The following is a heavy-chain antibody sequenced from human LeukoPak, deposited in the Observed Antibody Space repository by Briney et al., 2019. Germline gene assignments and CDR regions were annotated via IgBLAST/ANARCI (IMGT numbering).Heavy chain of an antibody. J-gene: IGHJ4*02. V-gene: IGHV1-69*04. Sequence: GASVTVSCKASGYTFAGYYMYWVRQAPGQGLEWMGRIIPILGIANYAQKFQGRVTITADKSTSTAYMELSSLRSEDTAVYYCARDPTAMAAGFDYWGQGTLVTVSS. CDR1: GYTFAGYY. CDR3: ARDPTAMAAGFDY. D-gene: IGHD5-18*01. CDR2: IIPILGIA.